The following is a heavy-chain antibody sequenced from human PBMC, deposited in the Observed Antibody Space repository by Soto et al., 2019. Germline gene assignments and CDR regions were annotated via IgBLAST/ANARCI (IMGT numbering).Heavy chain of an antibody. J-gene: IGHJ4*02. CDR1: GGSVSSGSYY. D-gene: IGHD6-13*01. V-gene: IGHV4-61*01. CDR3: ARLPRYSSSWYADY. CDR2: IYYSGSI. Sequence: QVQLQESGPGLVKPSATLSLTCTVSGGSVSSGSYYWSWIRQRPGKGLEWIGYIYYSGSINYNPSLKSRVTIPGDMSKNQCALKLRSVTAADTSVYYCARLPRYSSSWYADYWGQGTLVTVSS.